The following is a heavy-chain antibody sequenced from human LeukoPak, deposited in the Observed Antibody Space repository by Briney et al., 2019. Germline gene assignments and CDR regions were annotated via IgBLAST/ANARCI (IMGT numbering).Heavy chain of an antibody. V-gene: IGHV3-7*04. J-gene: IGHJ4*02. CDR1: GFTFSSYW. Sequence: HPGGSLRLSCAASGFTFSSYWMSWVRQAPGKGLEWVANIKQDGSEKYYVDSVKGRFTISRDNAKNSLYLQMSSLRAEDTAVYYCARVANYYDSSGYPYYFDYWGQGTLVTVSS. CDR2: IKQDGSEK. D-gene: IGHD3-22*01. CDR3: ARVANYYDSSGYPYYFDY.